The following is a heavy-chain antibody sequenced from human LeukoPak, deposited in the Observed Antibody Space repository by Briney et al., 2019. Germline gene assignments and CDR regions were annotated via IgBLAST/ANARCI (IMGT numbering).Heavy chain of an antibody. Sequence: PGGSLRLSCAASGFTFDDYGMSWVRQAPGKGLEWVSGINWNGGSTGYADSVKGRFTISRDNSKNTLYLQMNSLRAEDTAVYYCARDRLLVPSPPGYNFDYWGQGTLVTVSS. CDR2: INWNGGST. CDR1: GFTFDDYG. D-gene: IGHD4/OR15-4a*01. CDR3: ARDRLLVPSPPGYNFDY. V-gene: IGHV3-20*04. J-gene: IGHJ4*02.